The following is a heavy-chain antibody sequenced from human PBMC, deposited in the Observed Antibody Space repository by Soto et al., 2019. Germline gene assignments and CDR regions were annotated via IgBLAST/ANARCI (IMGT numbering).Heavy chain of an antibody. D-gene: IGHD5-18*01. Sequence: ASVKVSCKASGYIFTNNDVSWVRQATGQGLEWMGWMNPGSGDTGYAQKFQGRVTMTRNISIATAYMELSSLRADDTAIYYCARMASFGSLNWFDPWGQGTLVTSPQ. J-gene: IGHJ5*02. V-gene: IGHV1-8*01. CDR1: GYIFTNND. CDR3: ARMASFGSLNWFDP. CDR2: MNPGSGDT.